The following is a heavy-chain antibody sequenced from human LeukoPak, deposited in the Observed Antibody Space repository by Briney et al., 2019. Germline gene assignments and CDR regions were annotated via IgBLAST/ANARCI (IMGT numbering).Heavy chain of an antibody. D-gene: IGHD4-17*01. CDR3: ARSETTTDAFDI. V-gene: IGHV1-46*01. J-gene: IGHJ3*02. CDR2: ISPSGGST. CDR1: GYTFTSYY. Sequence: ASVKVSCKASGYTFTSYYMHWVRQAPGQGLEWMGIISPSGGSTSYAQKFQGRVTMTRDTSTSTVYMELSSLRSEDTAVYYCARSETTTDAFDIWGQGTMVTVSS.